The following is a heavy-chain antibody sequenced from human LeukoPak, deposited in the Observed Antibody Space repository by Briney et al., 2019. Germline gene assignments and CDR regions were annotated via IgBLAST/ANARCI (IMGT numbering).Heavy chain of an antibody. D-gene: IGHD3-22*01. CDR1: GGSISSGGYY. CDR2: IYYSGST. CDR3: ARSFDSSGSFDY. V-gene: IGHV4-31*03. Sequence: SETLSLTCTVSGGSISSGGYYWSWIRQHPGKGLEWIGYIYYSGSTYYNPSLKSRLTISVDTSKNQFSLKLSSVTAADTAVYYCARSFDSSGSFDYWGRGSLVTVSS. J-gene: IGHJ4*02.